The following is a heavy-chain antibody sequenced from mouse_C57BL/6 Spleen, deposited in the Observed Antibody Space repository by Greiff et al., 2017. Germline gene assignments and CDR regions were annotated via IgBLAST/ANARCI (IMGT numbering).Heavy chain of an antibody. Sequence: EVQLQQSGPELVKPGASVKIPCKASGYTFTDYNMDWVKQSHGKSLEWIGDINPNNGGTIYNQKFKGKATLTVDKSSSTAYMELRSLTSEDTAVYYCARRGYGSSQFAYWGQGTLVTVSA. V-gene: IGHV1-18*01. J-gene: IGHJ3*01. CDR1: GYTFTDYN. CDR3: ARRGYGSSQFAY. CDR2: INPNNGGT. D-gene: IGHD1-1*01.